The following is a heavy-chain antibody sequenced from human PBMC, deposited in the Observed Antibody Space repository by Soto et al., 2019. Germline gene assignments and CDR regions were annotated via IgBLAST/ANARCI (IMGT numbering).Heavy chain of an antibody. CDR2: TYYRSRWYN. CDR3: VREEILVAYNWFDP. Sequence: QVQLQQSGPGLVKPSQTLSLTCAISGDSVSSNSAAWNWIRQSPSRGLEWLGKTYYRSRWYNDYAVSVKSRITINPDTSMNQYSLQLNSVTPDDTALYYCVREEILVAYNWFDPWGQGTLVIVSS. CDR1: GDSVSSNSAA. V-gene: IGHV6-1*01. J-gene: IGHJ5*02. D-gene: IGHD2-15*01.